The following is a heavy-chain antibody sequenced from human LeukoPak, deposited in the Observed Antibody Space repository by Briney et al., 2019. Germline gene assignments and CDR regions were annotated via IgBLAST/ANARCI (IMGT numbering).Heavy chain of an antibody. CDR1: GGSFSGYY. D-gene: IGHD3-3*01. J-gene: IGHJ6*02. CDR2: INHSGST. CDR3: ASYYDFRSGSSYGMDV. V-gene: IGHV4-34*01. Sequence: SSETLSLTCAVYGGSFSGYYWSWIRQLPGKGLEWIGEINHSGSTNYNPSLKSRVTISVDTSKNQFSLKLSSVTAADTAVYYCASYYDFRSGSSYGMDVWGQGTTVTVSS.